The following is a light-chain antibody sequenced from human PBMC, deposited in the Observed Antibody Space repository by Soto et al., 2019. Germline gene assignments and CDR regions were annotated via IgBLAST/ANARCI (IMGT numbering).Light chain of an antibody. CDR2: EVS. J-gene: IGLJ1*01. Sequence: QSALAQPPSASGSPGQSVTISCTGPSSDVGGYNYVSWYQQHPGKAPKLMIYEVSKRPSGVPDRFSGSKSGNTASLTVSGLQAEDEADYYCSSYAGSNNFGVFGTGTKVPS. CDR1: SSDVGGYNY. V-gene: IGLV2-8*01. CDR3: SSYAGSNNFGV.